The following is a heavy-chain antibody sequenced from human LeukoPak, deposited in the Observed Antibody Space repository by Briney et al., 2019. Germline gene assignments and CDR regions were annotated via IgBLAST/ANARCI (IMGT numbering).Heavy chain of an antibody. CDR1: GGSISSYY. V-gene: IGHV4-59*08. CDR3: ARSQQLVLFGAFDI. J-gene: IGHJ3*02. D-gene: IGHD6-13*01. CDR2: IYYSGST. Sequence: SETLSLTCTVSGGSISSYYWSWIRQPPGKGLEWIGYIYYSGSTNYNPSLKSRVTISVDTSKNQFSLKLSSVTAADTAVYYCARSQQLVLFGAFDIWGQGTMVTVSS.